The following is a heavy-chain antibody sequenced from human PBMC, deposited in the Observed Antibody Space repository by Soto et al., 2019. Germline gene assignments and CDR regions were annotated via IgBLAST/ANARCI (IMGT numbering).Heavy chain of an antibody. V-gene: IGHV4-34*01. CDR2: INHSGST. D-gene: IGHD6-13*01. CDR1: AGTFSRCY. CDR3: ARHLTLFLQFSWSPRVAS. J-gene: IGHJ1*01. Sequence: TLSPTCTVSAGTFSRCYWSWIGQPPGQGLEWIGEINHSGSTNYNPSLKSRVTISVDTSKNQFSLKLSSVTAADTAVYYCARHLTLFLQFSWSPRVASWGQGT.